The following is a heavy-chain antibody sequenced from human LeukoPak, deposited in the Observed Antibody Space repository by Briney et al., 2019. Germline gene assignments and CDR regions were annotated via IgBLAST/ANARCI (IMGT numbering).Heavy chain of an antibody. CDR2: IYYGGNT. D-gene: IGHD1-26*01. V-gene: IGHV4-59*01. CDR1: GGSISNYY. CDR3: ARDEGAGAPYFDY. J-gene: IGHJ4*02. Sequence: SSETLSLTCTVSGGSISNYYWSWIRQPPGKGLEWFGYIYYGGNTNYNPSLKSRVTISVDTSKNQFSLKLSSVTAADTAVYYCARDEGAGAPYFDYWGQGTLVTVSS.